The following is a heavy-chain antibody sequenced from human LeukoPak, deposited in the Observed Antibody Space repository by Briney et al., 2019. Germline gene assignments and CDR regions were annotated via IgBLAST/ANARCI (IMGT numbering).Heavy chain of an antibody. CDR3: AREGSGYYDSSGTFDY. V-gene: IGHV1-2*04. CDR1: GYTFTGYY. CDR2: INPNSGGT. Sequence: APVKVSCKASGYTFTGYYMHWVRQAPGQGLEWMGWINPNSGGTNYAQKFQGWVTMTRDTSISTAYMELSRLRSDDTAVYYCAREGSGYYDSSGTFDYWGQGTLVTVSS. J-gene: IGHJ4*02. D-gene: IGHD3-22*01.